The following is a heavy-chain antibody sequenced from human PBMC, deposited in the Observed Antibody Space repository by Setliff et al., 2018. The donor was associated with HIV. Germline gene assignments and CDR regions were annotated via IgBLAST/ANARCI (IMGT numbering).Heavy chain of an antibody. CDR2: INPNSGDT. Sequence: ASVKVSCKAFGYTFTGYFIHLLRQAPGQGLEWMGRINPNSGDTNYAQKFQGRVTMTRDTSITTAYMDLSRLTSDDTAVYYCAREDHYDRFLDHWGQGTLVTVSS. J-gene: IGHJ5*02. D-gene: IGHD3-22*01. CDR1: GYTFTGYF. CDR3: AREDHYDRFLDH. V-gene: IGHV1-2*06.